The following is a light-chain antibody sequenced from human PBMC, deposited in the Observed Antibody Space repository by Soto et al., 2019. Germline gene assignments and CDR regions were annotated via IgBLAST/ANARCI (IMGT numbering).Light chain of an antibody. V-gene: IGKV1-39*01. J-gene: IGKJ1*01. Sequence: DIQMTQSPSSLSASVGDRVSITCRASHSIAGYLSWYQQRPGKAPKFLIYSTSNLQRGVPSRFSGSGSGTDFSLTISSLQPEDFATYYCQQSYSTPPERTFGQGTKVNIK. CDR1: HSIAGY. CDR3: QQSYSTPPERT. CDR2: STS.